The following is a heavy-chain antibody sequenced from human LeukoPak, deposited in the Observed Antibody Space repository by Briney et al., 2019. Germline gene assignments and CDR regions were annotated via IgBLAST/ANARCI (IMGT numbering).Heavy chain of an antibody. Sequence: GGSLRLSCATSGFTFSDYYMSWIRQTPGKGLELVSHISSSSSYTNYADSVKGRFTISRDNAKNSLYLQMNSLRAEDTAVYYRARVAPTGYYFDNWGQGTLVTVSS. CDR3: ARVAPTGYYFDN. D-gene: IGHD6-13*01. CDR2: ISSSSSYT. V-gene: IGHV3-11*06. J-gene: IGHJ4*02. CDR1: GFTFSDYY.